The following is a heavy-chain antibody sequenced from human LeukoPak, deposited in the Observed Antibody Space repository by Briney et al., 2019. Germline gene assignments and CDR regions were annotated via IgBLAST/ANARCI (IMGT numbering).Heavy chain of an antibody. J-gene: IGHJ4*02. Sequence: GGSLRLSCAASGFTFDDYAMHWVRQAPGKGLEWVSGISWNSGSIGYADSVKGRFTISRDSAKNPLYLQMNSLRAEDTALYYCAKDGGYCTNGVCYTFDYWGQGTLVTVSS. CDR3: AKDGGYCTNGVCYTFDY. V-gene: IGHV3-9*01. D-gene: IGHD2-8*01. CDR2: ISWNSGSI. CDR1: GFTFDDYA.